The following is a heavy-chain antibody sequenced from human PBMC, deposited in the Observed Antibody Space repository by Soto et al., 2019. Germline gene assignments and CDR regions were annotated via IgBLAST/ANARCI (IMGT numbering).Heavy chain of an antibody. V-gene: IGHV3-11*06. J-gene: IGHJ3*02. Sequence: PGGSLRLSCAASGFTFSDYYINWIRQAPGKGLEWVSYISSSSTYTNYADSVKGRFTISRDNAKNSLFLQMNSLRAEDTAVYYCARVRGLLRSHDAFDIWGQGTKVTVSS. CDR1: GFTFSDYY. CDR2: ISSSSTYT. D-gene: IGHD4-17*01. CDR3: ARVRGLLRSHDAFDI.